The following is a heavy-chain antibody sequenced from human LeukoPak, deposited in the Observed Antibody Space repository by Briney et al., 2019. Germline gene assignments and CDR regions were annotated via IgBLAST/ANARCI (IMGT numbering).Heavy chain of an antibody. V-gene: IGHV3-23*01. D-gene: IGHD1-26*01. CDR3: AKDRNSGSYFGY. Sequence: GGSLRLSCAASGFTFSSYAMSWVRQAPGKGLEWVSAISGSGGSTYYADSVKGRLTISRDNSKNTLYLQMNSLRAEDTAVYYCAKDRNSGSYFGYWGQGTLVTVSS. J-gene: IGHJ4*02. CDR1: GFTFSSYA. CDR2: ISGSGGST.